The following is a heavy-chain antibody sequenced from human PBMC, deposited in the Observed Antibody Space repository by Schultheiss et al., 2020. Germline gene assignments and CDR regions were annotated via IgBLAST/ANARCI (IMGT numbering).Heavy chain of an antibody. CDR2: ISSSSSTI. Sequence: GGSLRLSCAASGFTFSSYSMNWVRQAPGKGLEWVSYISSSSSTIYYADSVKGRFTISRDNAKNSLYLQMNSLRDEDTAVYYCARDVAPYDSSGYYYVSPRYHYYMDVWGEGTTVTVSS. D-gene: IGHD3-22*01. V-gene: IGHV3-48*02. J-gene: IGHJ6*03. CDR1: GFTFSSYS. CDR3: ARDVAPYDSSGYYYVSPRYHYYMDV.